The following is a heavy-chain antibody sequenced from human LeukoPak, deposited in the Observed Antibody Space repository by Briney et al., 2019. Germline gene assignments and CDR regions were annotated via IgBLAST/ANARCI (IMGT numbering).Heavy chain of an antibody. CDR3: ARVPSNPNYDFWSGYYFDY. CDR1: GYTFTSYG. J-gene: IGHJ4*02. V-gene: IGHV1-18*01. D-gene: IGHD3-3*01. Sequence: ASVKVSCKASGYTFTSYGISWLRQAPAQGLERMGWISAYNGNTNYAQKLQGRVTMTTDTSTSTAYMELRSLRSDDTAAYYCARVPSNPNYDFWSGYYFDYWGQGTLVTVSS. CDR2: ISAYNGNT.